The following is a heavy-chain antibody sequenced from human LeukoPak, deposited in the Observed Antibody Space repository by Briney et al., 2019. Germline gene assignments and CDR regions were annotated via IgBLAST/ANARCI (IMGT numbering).Heavy chain of an antibody. V-gene: IGHV3-23*01. CDR1: GFTFSNYA. D-gene: IGHD4/OR15-4a*01. CDR3: ARRAGAYSHPYDY. J-gene: IGHJ4*02. Sequence: GGSLRLSCAASGFTFSNYAMSWVRQAPGKGLEWVSTIIGSGRSTYYADSVKGRFTISRDNSKNTLYLQMNSLRAEDTAVYYCARRAGAYSHPYDYWGQGTLVTVSS. CDR2: IIGSGRST.